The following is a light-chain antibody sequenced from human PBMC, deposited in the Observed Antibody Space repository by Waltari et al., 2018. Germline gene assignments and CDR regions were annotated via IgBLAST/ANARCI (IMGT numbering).Light chain of an antibody. J-gene: IGKJ4*01. V-gene: IGKV3-11*01. Sequence: EIVLTQSPATLSLSPGARATLSCRASQSVGNFLAWYQQRPGQAPRLLIYDASNRVTGIPVRFSGSGSGTDFILTISSLEPEDFAVYYCQQRSTWFTFGGGTKVEIK. CDR2: DAS. CDR3: QQRSTWFT. CDR1: QSVGNF.